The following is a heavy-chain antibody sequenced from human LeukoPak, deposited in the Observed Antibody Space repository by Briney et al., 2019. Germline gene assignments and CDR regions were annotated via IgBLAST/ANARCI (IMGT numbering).Heavy chain of an antibody. Sequence: SETLSLTCAVYGESFSGFYWSWIRQPPGKTLEWIGEMNPSGNTNYNPSLQSRATISVDTSKNQCSLKLNSVTAADAAVYYCARRSYTSTWYFATWYFDYWGRGTLVTVSS. D-gene: IGHD3-10*01. V-gene: IGHV4-34*01. CDR2: MNPSGNT. CDR1: GESFSGFY. CDR3: ARRSYTSTWYFATWYFDY. J-gene: IGHJ4*02.